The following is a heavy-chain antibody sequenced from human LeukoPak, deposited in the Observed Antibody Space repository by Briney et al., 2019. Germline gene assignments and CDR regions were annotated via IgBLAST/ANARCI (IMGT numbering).Heavy chain of an antibody. CDR1: GGSISSYY. J-gene: IGHJ3*02. Sequence: SETLSLTCTVSGGSISSYYWSWIRQPPGKGLEWIGYIYYSGSTNYNLSLKSRVTISVDTSKNRFSLKLSSVTAADTAVYYCARDGQAPGTDAFDIWGQGTMVTVSS. CDR2: IYYSGST. CDR3: ARDGQAPGTDAFDI. V-gene: IGHV4-59*12.